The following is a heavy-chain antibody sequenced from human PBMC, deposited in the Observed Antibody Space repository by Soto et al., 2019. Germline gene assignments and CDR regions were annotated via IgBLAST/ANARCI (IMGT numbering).Heavy chain of an antibody. CDR3: AIVGLRFLEWPSGWLDP. V-gene: IGHV4-59*01. Sequence: SETLSLTCTVSGGSISSYYWSWIRQPPGKGLEWIGYIYYSGSTNYSPSLKSRVTISVDTSKNQFSLKLSFVTAADTAVYYCAIVGLRFLEWPSGWLDPWGQGTLVTVSS. J-gene: IGHJ5*02. CDR2: IYYSGST. D-gene: IGHD3-3*01. CDR1: GGSISSYY.